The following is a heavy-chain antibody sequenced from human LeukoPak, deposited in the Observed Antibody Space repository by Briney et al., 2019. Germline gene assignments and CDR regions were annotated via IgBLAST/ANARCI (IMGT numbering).Heavy chain of an antibody. J-gene: IGHJ4*02. Sequence: ASVKVSCKASGYTFTNHFIHWVRQAPGEGLEWMGLINPSGGSTSYAHHYQGRVIMTRDTSTSSVYMELSSLRSEDTAVYYCASSSRDGYNLGIDYWGQGTLVTVSS. D-gene: IGHD5-24*01. CDR3: ASSSRDGYNLGIDY. V-gene: IGHV1-46*01. CDR1: GYTFTNHF. CDR2: INPSGGST.